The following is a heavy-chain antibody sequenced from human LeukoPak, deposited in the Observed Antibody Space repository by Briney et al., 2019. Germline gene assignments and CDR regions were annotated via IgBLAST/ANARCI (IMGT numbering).Heavy chain of an antibody. D-gene: IGHD3-22*01. V-gene: IGHV1-46*01. CDR1: GYTFTSYY. CDR2: INPSGGST. CDR3: ARYYSDGSGYLDP. J-gene: IGHJ5*02. Sequence: ASVKVSCKASGYTFTSYYMHWVRQAPGQGLEWMGIINPSGGSTSYAQKFQGRVTLTRDTSASTAYMELSSLTSEDTAVYYCARYYSDGSGYLDPWGQGTLVTVSS.